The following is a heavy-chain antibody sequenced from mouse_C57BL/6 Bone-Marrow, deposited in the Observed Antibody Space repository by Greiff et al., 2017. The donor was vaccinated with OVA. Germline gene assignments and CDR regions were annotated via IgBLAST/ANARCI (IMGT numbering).Heavy chain of an antibody. CDR2: ISYSGST. D-gene: IGHD2-3*01. CDR3: ARGGYYSYYAMDY. V-gene: IGHV3-8*01. CDR1: GYSITSDY. J-gene: IGHJ4*01. Sequence: EVQLQQSGPGLAKPSQTLSLTCSVTGYSITSDYWNWIRKFPGNKLEYMGYISYSGSTYYNPSLKSRISITRDTSKTQYYLQLNSVTTEDTATYFCARGGYYSYYAMDYWGQGTSVTVSA.